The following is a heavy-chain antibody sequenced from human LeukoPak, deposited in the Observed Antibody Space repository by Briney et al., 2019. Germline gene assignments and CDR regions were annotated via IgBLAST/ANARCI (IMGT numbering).Heavy chain of an antibody. CDR2: IYTSGST. CDR1: GGSISSGSYH. Sequence: SQTLSLTCTVSGGSISSGSYHWIWIRQPAGKGLEWIGHIYTSGSTNYNPSLRSRVTISVDTSKNQFSLKLSSVTAADTAVYYCARHGSENYDILTAFDYWGQGTLVTVSS. D-gene: IGHD3-9*01. CDR3: ARHGSENYDILTAFDY. J-gene: IGHJ4*02. V-gene: IGHV4-61*09.